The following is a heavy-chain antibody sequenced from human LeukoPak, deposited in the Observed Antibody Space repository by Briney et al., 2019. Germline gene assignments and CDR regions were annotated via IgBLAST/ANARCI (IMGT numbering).Heavy chain of an antibody. D-gene: IGHD3-10*01. J-gene: IGHJ4*02. Sequence: SVKVSCKASGGTFSSYAISWVRQAPGQGLEWMGGIIPIFGTANYAQKFQGRVTITADESTSTAYMELSSLRSEDTAVYHCARDRLNYYGSGSYSHYFDYWGQGTLVTVSS. V-gene: IGHV1-69*13. CDR1: GGTFSSYA. CDR3: ARDRLNYYGSGSYSHYFDY. CDR2: IIPIFGTA.